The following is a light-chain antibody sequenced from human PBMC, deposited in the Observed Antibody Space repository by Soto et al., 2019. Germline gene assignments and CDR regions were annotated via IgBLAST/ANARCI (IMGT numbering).Light chain of an antibody. J-gene: IGKJ4*01. CDR2: AAS. CDR1: QNIDIS. Sequence: DIQMTQSPSTLSASVGDRVTITCRASQNIDISLAWFQQRPGQAPKVLIYAASGLASGVPSTFSGSGSGTEFTLTISSLQPDDFATYFCQQYNSFSLTFGGGTKVEIK. CDR3: QQYNSFSLT. V-gene: IGKV1-5*01.